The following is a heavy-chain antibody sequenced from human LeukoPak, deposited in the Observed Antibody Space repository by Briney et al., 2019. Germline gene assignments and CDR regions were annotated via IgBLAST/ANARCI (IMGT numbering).Heavy chain of an antibody. CDR1: GFTFSSYA. CDR3: ARDNGGKGYFDY. J-gene: IGHJ4*02. Sequence: GGSLRLSCAASGFTFSSYAMHWVRQAPGRGLEWVAVISYDGSNKYYADSVKGRFTISRDNSKNTLYLQMNSLRAEDTAVYYCARDNGGKGYFDYWGQGTLVTVSS. V-gene: IGHV3-30*04. D-gene: IGHD4-23*01. CDR2: ISYDGSNK.